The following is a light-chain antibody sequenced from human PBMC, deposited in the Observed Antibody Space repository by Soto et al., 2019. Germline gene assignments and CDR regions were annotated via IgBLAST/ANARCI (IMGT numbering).Light chain of an antibody. J-gene: IGLJ1*01. CDR3: SSHTSNSIPV. Sequence: QSALTQPASVSGSPGQSITISCTGTSSDVGGYNYVSWYQHYPGKAPKLMIYEVRRRPSGVSNRFSASKSGNTASLTISGLQAEDEADYYCSSHTSNSIPVFGTGTKVTVL. CDR2: EVR. CDR1: SSDVGGYNY. V-gene: IGLV2-14*01.